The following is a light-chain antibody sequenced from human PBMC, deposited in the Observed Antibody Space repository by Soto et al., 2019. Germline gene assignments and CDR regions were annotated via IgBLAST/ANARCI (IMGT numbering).Light chain of an antibody. Sequence: QSALTQPASVSGSPGQGVTISCAGTGTDVGGYNAVSWYQQHPGKAPKLVIHGVTNRPSGTSDRFSGSKSGTTASLTISRLATEDEADYYCASYGSGSAVVFGAGTKLTVL. J-gene: IGLJ2*01. CDR2: GVT. CDR1: GTDVGGYNA. CDR3: ASYGSGSAVV. V-gene: IGLV2-14*03.